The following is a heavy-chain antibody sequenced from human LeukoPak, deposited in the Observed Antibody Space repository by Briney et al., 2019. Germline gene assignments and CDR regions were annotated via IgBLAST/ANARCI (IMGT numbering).Heavy chain of an antibody. CDR1: GYTFTGYY. D-gene: IGHD6-19*01. Sequence: ASVKVSCKASGYTFTGYYMRWVRQAPGQGLEWMGWINPNSGGTNYAPKFQGRVTMTRDTSISTAYMELSRLRSDDTAVYYCASSGGEVADFDYWGQGTLVTVSS. CDR3: ASSGGEVADFDY. CDR2: INPNSGGT. V-gene: IGHV1-2*02. J-gene: IGHJ4*02.